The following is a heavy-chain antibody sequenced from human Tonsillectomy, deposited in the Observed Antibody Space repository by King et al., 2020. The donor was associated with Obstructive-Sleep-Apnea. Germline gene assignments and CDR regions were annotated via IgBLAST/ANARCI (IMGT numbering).Heavy chain of an antibody. V-gene: IGHV3-23*04. CDR1: GFTFRYYA. J-gene: IGHJ5*01. Sequence: QLVQSGGGLEQPGGSLRLSCAASGFTFRYYAMSWVRQAPGKGLEWVSFISNGGGRTNYADSVKGRFTISRDNSKNIMYLEMNSLRAEDTAVYYCVKDGLSYGFEAFDSWGQGALVTVSS. CDR3: VKDGLSYGFEAFDS. CDR2: ISNGGGRT. D-gene: IGHD3-3*01.